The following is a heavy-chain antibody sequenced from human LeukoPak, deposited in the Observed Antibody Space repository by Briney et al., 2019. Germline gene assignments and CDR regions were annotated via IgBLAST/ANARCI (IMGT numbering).Heavy chain of an antibody. D-gene: IGHD1-1*01. J-gene: IGHJ3*02. CDR1: GYRFTSYW. V-gene: IGHV5-51*01. CDR2: IYPGDSDT. Sequence: GESLKISCKGSGYRFTSYWIGWVRQMPGKGLEWMGIIYPGDSDTRYSPSFRGQVTMSADKSINTAYLQWSSLKASDTAMYYCARHRAPHGTDAFDIWGQGTMVTVSS. CDR3: ARHRAPHGTDAFDI.